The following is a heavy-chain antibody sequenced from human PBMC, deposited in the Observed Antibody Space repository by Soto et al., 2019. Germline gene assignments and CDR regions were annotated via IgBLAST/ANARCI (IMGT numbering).Heavy chain of an antibody. CDR2: ISYDGSNK. CDR1: GFTFSSYA. Sequence: GGSLRLSCAASGFTFSSYAMHWVRQAPGKGLEWVAVISYDGSNKYYADSVKGRFTISRDNSKNTLYLQMNSLRAEDTAVYYCAREDRGVYYYYGMDVWGQGPTVTVSS. D-gene: IGHD2-15*01. J-gene: IGHJ6*01. V-gene: IGHV3-30-3*01. CDR3: AREDRGVYYYYGMDV.